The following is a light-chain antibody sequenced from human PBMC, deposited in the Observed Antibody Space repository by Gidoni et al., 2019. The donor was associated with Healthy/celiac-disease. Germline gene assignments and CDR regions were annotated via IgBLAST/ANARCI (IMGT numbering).Light chain of an antibody. V-gene: IGKV1-27*01. CDR3: QKYNSAPRT. CDR2: AAS. J-gene: IGKJ1*01. CDR1: QGIRNY. Sequence: DIHITQSPSSLSASVGDRVTITCRASQGIRNYLAWYQQKPGKVPKLLIYAASTLQSGVPSRFSGSGSGTDFTLTISSLQPEDVATYYCQKYNSAPRTFGQGTKVEIK.